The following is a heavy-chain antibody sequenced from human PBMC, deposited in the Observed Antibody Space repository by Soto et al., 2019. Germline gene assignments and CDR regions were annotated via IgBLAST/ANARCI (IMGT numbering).Heavy chain of an antibody. Sequence: QVQLVESGGGVVQPGRSLSLSCAASGFTFSSYGMHWVRQAPGKGLEWVAVISYDGSNKYYADAVKGRFTISRDNSKNTLYLQMNSLRAEDTAVYYCAKDSESQPPYSENWFDPWGQGTLVTVSS. CDR2: ISYDGSNK. CDR1: GFTFSSYG. J-gene: IGHJ5*02. D-gene: IGHD2-2*01. V-gene: IGHV3-30*18. CDR3: AKDSESQPPYSENWFDP.